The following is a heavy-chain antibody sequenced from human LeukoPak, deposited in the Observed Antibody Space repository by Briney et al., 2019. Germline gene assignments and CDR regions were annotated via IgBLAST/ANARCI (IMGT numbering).Heavy chain of an antibody. CDR3: ARGSDLTTVTTQYYYYYYMDV. CDR2: MNPNSGNT. Sequence: ASVKVSCKASGYTFTSYDINWVRQATGQGLEWMGGMNPNSGNTGYVQKFQGRVTITRNTSISTAYMELSSLRSEDTAVYYCARGSDLTTVTTQYYYYYYMDVWGKGTTVTVSS. J-gene: IGHJ6*03. V-gene: IGHV1-8*03. D-gene: IGHD4-11*01. CDR1: GYTFTSYD.